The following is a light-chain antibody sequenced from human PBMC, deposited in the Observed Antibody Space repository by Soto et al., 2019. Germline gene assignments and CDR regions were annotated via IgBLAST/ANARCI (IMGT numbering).Light chain of an antibody. J-gene: IGLJ2*01. CDR2: EVS. V-gene: IGLV2-14*01. Sequence: QSVLTQPVSVSGSPGQSITISCTGTSSDVGGYNYVSWYKQHPGKAPKLMIYEVSNRPSGVSNRFSGSKSGNTASLTISGLQAEDEADYYCSSYTSSSTLVVFGGGTKVTVL. CDR1: SSDVGGYNY. CDR3: SSYTSSSTLVV.